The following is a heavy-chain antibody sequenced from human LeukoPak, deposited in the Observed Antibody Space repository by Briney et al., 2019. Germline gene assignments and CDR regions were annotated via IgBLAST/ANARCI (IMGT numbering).Heavy chain of an antibody. J-gene: IGHJ1*01. CDR3: ASYLSSGSQYFQH. CDR1: GGSISSGDYY. CDR2: IYNSGSI. Sequence: SETLSLTCTVSGGSISSGDYYWSWLRQPPGKDLEWIGCIYNSGSIYYNPSLKSRVTISVDTSKNQFSLKLSSVTAADTAVYYCASYLSSGSQYFQHWGQGTLVTVSS. V-gene: IGHV4-30-4*01. D-gene: IGHD3-22*01.